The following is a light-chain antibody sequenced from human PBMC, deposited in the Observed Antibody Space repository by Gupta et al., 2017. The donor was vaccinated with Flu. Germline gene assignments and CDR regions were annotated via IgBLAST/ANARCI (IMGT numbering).Light chain of an antibody. CDR3: QQYNSYRT. CDR1: QSISSW. V-gene: IGKV1-5*03. Sequence: SPSTLSASVGDRVTITCRASQSISSWLAWYQQKPGKAPKVLIYKTSTLESGVPSRFSGSGSGTEFTLTISSLQPDDFATYYCQQYNSYRTFGQGTKVEIK. CDR2: KTS. J-gene: IGKJ1*01.